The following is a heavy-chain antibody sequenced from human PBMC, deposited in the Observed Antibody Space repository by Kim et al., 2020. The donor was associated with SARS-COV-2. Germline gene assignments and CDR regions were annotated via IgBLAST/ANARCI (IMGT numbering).Heavy chain of an antibody. J-gene: IGHJ6*02. CDR3: ARDRAMVRGVIIYYYYGMAV. CDR1: GGSISSGGYY. Sequence: SETLSLTCTVSGGSISSGGYYWSWIRQHPGKGLEWIGYIYYSGSTYYNPSLKSRVTISVDTSKNQFSLKLSTVTAADTAVYYCARDRAMVRGVIIYYYYGMAVWGQGTTVTVSS. V-gene: IGHV4-31*03. D-gene: IGHD3-10*01. CDR2: IYYSGST.